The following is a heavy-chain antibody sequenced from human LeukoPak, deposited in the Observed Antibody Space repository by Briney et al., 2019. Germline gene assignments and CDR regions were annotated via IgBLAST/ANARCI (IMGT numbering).Heavy chain of an antibody. D-gene: IGHD6-13*01. CDR1: GFIFSSYG. CDR3: AKSDSSSWHGNFNH. Sequence: GGSLRLSSAASGFIFSSYGMHWDRQAPGKGREWLAVISYDGSNKYYADFVKGRFNISRDNSKNTLYLQMNSLRAEDTAVYYCAKSDSSSWHGNFNHWGQGTLVTVSS. CDR2: ISYDGSNK. V-gene: IGHV3-30*18. J-gene: IGHJ4*02.